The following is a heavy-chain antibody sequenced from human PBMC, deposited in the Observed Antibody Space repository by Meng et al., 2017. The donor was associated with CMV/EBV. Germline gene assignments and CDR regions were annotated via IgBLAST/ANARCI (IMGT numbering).Heavy chain of an antibody. D-gene: IGHD3-22*01. CDR1: GYPFTAYY. J-gene: IGHJ4*02. V-gene: IGHV1-2*02. CDR2: INPDSGAT. CDR3: ARGQYYYDSSGYFY. Sequence: ASVKVSCKASGYPFTAYYMHWVRQAPGQRLEWMGWINPDSGATNFARNLQGRVTMTRDTSISTAYMELSGLTFDDTAVYYCARGQYYYDSSGYFYWGQGTLVTVSS.